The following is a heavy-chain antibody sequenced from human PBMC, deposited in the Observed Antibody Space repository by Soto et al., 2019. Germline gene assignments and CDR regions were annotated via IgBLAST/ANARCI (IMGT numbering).Heavy chain of an antibody. CDR3: ARQLAVAGPERYFDY. V-gene: IGHV4-39*01. CDR1: GGSISSSSYY. Sequence: QLQLQESGPGLVKPSETLSLTCTVSGGSISSSSYYWGWIRQPPGKGLEWIGSIYYSGSTYYNPSLKSRVTISVDPSKNQFSLKLSSVTAADTAVYYCARQLAVAGPERYFDYWGQGTLVTVSS. CDR2: IYYSGST. J-gene: IGHJ4*02. D-gene: IGHD6-19*01.